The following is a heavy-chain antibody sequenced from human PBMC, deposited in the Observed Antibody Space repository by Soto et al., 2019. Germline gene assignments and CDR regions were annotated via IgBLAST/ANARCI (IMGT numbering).Heavy chain of an antibody. J-gene: IGHJ4*02. CDR3: AREPNSLDY. V-gene: IGHV1-18*01. CDR2: ISAYNGNN. CDR1: GYTFTSYG. Sequence: QVHLVQSGAEVKKPGASVTVSCKASGYTFTSYGISWVRQAPGQGVAWRGWISAYNGNNKYAQKVQGRVTMTTDTSSSTAYMELRSLRSDDTAVYYWAREPNSLDYGGQGTLVTVSS.